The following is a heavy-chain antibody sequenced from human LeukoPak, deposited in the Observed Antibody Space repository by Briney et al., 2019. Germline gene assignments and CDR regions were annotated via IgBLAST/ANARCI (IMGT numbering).Heavy chain of an antibody. Sequence: PSETLSLTCTVSGGSISSSTYYWGWIRQPPGKGLEWIGSIYYSGSTYYNPSLKSRVTISVDTSKNQFSLKLSSVTAADTAVYYCARGIAVAANWFDPWGQGTLVTVSS. V-gene: IGHV4-39*01. CDR2: IYYSGST. D-gene: IGHD6-19*01. CDR3: ARGIAVAANWFDP. J-gene: IGHJ5*02. CDR1: GGSISSSTYY.